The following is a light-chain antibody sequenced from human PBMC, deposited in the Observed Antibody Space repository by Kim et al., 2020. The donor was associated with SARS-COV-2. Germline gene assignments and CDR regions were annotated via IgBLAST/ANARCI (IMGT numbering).Light chain of an antibody. CDR3: QVWDGSTNRV. J-gene: IGLJ3*02. V-gene: IGLV3-21*02. CDR1: SIGGES. Sequence: VARGERAEVACGGGSIGGESVRWYERRPGQGPVVVVYYDTGRPSGVPERFSGSNSGDAATLTISRVEAGDEADYYWQVWDGSTNRVFGGGTQLTVL. CDR2: YDT.